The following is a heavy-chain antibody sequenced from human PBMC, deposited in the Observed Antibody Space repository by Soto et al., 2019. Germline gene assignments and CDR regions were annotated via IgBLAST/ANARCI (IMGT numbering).Heavy chain of an antibody. CDR2: IWYDGSNK. D-gene: IGHD1-26*01. CDR3: ARDRPLGESGSLDY. CDR1: GFTFSSYG. V-gene: IGHV3-33*01. Sequence: QVQLVESGGGVVQPGRSLRLSCAASGFTFSSYGMHWVRQAPGKGLEWVAVIWYDGSNKYYADSVKGRFTISRDNSKNTLYLQMNSLRAEDTAVYDCARDRPLGESGSLDYWGQGTLVTVSS. J-gene: IGHJ4*02.